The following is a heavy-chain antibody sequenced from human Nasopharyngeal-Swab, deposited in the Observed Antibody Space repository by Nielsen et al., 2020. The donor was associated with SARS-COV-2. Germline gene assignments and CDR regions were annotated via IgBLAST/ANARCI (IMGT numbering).Heavy chain of an antibody. D-gene: IGHD6-13*01. Sequence: SETLSLTCAVYGGSFSGYYWSWIRQPPGKGPEWIGEINHSGSTSYNTYFKSRVTISADTSKNQFSLKLSSVTAADTAVYYCARGGSSSWYYYYYGMDVWGQGTTVTVSS. J-gene: IGHJ6*02. CDR1: GGSFSGYY. CDR3: ARGGSSSWYYYYYGMDV. V-gene: IGHV4-34*01. CDR2: INHSGST.